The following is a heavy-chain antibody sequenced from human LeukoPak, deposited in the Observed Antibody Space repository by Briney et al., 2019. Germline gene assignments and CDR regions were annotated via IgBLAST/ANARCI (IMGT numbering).Heavy chain of an antibody. CDR1: RYTDLQPD. D-gene: IGHD2-21*01. CDR3: MTEGSEYCVGGCGYTFYY. V-gene: IGHV1-46*02. CDR2: VNPSDGTT. J-gene: IGHJ4*02. Sequence: ASVRVSRLPCRYTDLQPDMYLRAPAPGQGREWMGIVNPSDGTTRYAQKFQRRGTITTDTYTTTVYMELSSLRSEDTGVCYCMTEGSEYCVGGCGYTFYYWGQGTLVTVSS.